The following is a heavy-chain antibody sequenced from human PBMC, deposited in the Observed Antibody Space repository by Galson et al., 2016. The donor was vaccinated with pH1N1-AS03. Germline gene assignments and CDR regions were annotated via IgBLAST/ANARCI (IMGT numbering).Heavy chain of an antibody. CDR3: ARDRGWNYGGLDL. V-gene: IGHV3-21*01. J-gene: IGHJ5*02. D-gene: IGHD1-7*01. CDR2: IGTSSTYI. Sequence: LEWVSFIGTSSTYIYYADSVKGRFTISRDNMKKSLYLQLNSLRAEDTGIYYCARDRGWNYGGLDLWGQGTLVTVSS.